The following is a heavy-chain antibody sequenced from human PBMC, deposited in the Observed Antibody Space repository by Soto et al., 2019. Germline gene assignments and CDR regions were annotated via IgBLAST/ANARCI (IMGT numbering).Heavy chain of an antibody. J-gene: IGHJ6*02. CDR1: GFTFSSYW. V-gene: IGHV3-7*01. D-gene: IGHD6-13*01. Sequence: GGSLRLSCAASGFTFSSYWMSWVRQAPWKGLEWVANIKQDGSEKDYVDSVKGRFTISRDNAKNSLYLQMNSLRAEDTAVYYCARAGSWYGHTYYYYGMDVWGQGTTVTVSS. CDR3: ARAGSWYGHTYYYYGMDV. CDR2: IKQDGSEK.